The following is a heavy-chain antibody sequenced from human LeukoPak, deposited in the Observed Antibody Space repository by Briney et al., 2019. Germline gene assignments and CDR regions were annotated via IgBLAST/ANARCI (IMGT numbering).Heavy chain of an antibody. D-gene: IGHD2-21*02. CDR1: GGTFSSYA. Sequence: SVKVSCKASGGTFSSYAISWVRQAPGQGLEWMGGIIPIFGTANYAQKFQGRVTITTDESTSTAYMELSSLRSEDTAVYYCAREHCGGDRSYSHMDVWGKGTTVTVSS. V-gene: IGHV1-69*05. CDR2: IIPIFGTA. J-gene: IGHJ6*03. CDR3: AREHCGGDRSYSHMDV.